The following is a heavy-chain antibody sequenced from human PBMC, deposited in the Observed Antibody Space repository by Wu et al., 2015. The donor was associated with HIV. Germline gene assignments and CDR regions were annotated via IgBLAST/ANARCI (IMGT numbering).Heavy chain of an antibody. CDR2: INPNSGGT. Sequence: QVQLVQSGAEVKKPGASMKVSCKASGYTFNDYYIQWVRQAPGQGLEWMGWINPNSGGTNYAQNFEDRVTMTRDTSITTAYMELSSLRSDDTAVYYCAGGGSVFAGIVEIITVRFAYWGQGTLVTVSS. CDR3: AGGGSVFAGIVEIITVRFAY. D-gene: IGHD1-26*01. V-gene: IGHV1-2*02. J-gene: IGHJ4*02. CDR1: GYTFNDYY.